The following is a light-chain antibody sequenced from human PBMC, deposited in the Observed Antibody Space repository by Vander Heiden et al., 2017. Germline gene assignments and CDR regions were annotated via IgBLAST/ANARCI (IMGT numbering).Light chain of an antibody. Sequence: DSQMTQSPSTLSASVGDRVTITCRASQSISSWLAWYQQKPGKAPKLLIYKASSLESGVPSRFSGSGSETEFTLTISSLQPDDFATYYCQQSNSFWTFGQGTKAEIK. CDR1: QSISSW. J-gene: IGKJ1*01. CDR2: KAS. V-gene: IGKV1-5*03. CDR3: QQSNSFWT.